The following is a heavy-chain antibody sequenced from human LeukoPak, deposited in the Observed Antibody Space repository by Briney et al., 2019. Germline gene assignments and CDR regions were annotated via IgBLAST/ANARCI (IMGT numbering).Heavy chain of an antibody. CDR2: IYSGGST. CDR3: ARNSPYSSSWYGY. CDR1: GFTVSSNY. J-gene: IGHJ4*02. V-gene: IGHV3-66*01. Sequence: GGSLRLSCAASGFTVSSNYMSWVRQAPGKGLEWVSVIYSGGSTYCADSVKGRFTISRDNSKNTLYLQMNSLRAEDTAVYYCARNSPYSSSWYGYWGQGTLVTVSS. D-gene: IGHD6-13*01.